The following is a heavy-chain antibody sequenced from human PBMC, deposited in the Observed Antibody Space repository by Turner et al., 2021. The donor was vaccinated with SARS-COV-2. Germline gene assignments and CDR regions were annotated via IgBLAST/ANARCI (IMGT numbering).Heavy chain of an antibody. CDR3: AKDEGVFTGYGNFDY. Sequence: EVQLVESGGGLVQPGGSLRLSCAASGFTFSSYWMSWVRQAPGKGLEWVANIKQDGSEKYYVDSVKGRFTISRDNAKNSLYLQMNSLRAEDTAVYYCAKDEGVFTGYGNFDYWGQGTLVTVSS. J-gene: IGHJ4*02. V-gene: IGHV3-7*03. CDR2: IKQDGSEK. CDR1: GFTFSSYW. D-gene: IGHD5-12*01.